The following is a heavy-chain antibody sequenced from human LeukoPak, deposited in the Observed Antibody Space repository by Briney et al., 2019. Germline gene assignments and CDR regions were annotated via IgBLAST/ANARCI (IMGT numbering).Heavy chain of an antibody. D-gene: IGHD1-1*01. Sequence: SVKLSCKASGVTFSSYAISWVRQAPGQGLEWMGGIIPIFGTANYAQKFQGRVTITTDKSTSTAYLELSSLRSEDTAVYYCAVGLSWIDYWGEGTLVTVSS. CDR2: IIPIFGTA. CDR3: AVGLSWIDY. CDR1: GVTFSSYA. V-gene: IGHV1-69*05. J-gene: IGHJ4*02.